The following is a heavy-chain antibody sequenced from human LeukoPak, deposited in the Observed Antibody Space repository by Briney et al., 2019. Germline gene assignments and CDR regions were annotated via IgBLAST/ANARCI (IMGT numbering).Heavy chain of an antibody. J-gene: IGHJ6*03. CDR2: INHSGGT. Sequence: PSETLSLTCAVYGGSFSGYYWSWIRQPPGKGLGWIGEINHSGGTNYNPSLKSRVTISVDASKNQFSLRLSSVTAADTAVYYCARGGGYYYYMDVWDKGTTVTVSS. CDR1: GGSFSGYY. CDR3: ARGGGYYYYMDV. V-gene: IGHV4-34*01.